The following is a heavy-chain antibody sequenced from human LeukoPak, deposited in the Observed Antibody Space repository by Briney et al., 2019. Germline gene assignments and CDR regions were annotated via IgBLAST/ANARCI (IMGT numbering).Heavy chain of an antibody. J-gene: IGHJ4*02. CDR3: ARGGRGYSHGLLN. V-gene: IGHV4-61*02. CDR2: IYTSGST. D-gene: IGHD5-18*01. Sequence: PSQTLSLTCTVSGGSISSGSYYWSWIRQPAGKGLEWIGRIYTSGSTNYNPSLKSRVTISVDTSKNQFSLKLSSVTAAVTAVYYCARGGRGYSHGLLNWGQGTLVTVSS. CDR1: GGSISSGSYY.